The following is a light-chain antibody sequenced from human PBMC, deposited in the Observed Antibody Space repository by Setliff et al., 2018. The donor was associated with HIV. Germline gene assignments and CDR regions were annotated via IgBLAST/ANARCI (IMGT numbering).Light chain of an antibody. V-gene: IGLV2-23*02. CDR2: NVN. Sequence: LTQPASVSGSPGQSITISCTGTSSDIGGNRYVSWFRQHPGKAPKLMIYNVNKWPSGVSNRFSGSKSGNTASLTISGLQAEDEADYYCCSYVNSGIYVFGTGTKVTVL. CDR1: SSDIGGNRY. J-gene: IGLJ1*01. CDR3: CSYVNSGIYV.